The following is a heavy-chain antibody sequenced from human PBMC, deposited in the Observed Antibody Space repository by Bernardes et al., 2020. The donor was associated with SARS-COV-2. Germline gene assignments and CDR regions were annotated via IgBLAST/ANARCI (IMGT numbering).Heavy chain of an antibody. CDR3: AKDDDRPLFGAPGFDS. Sequence: GGSLRLSCAASGFTFTKYDMSWVRQAPGKGLEWVSGISGSGNTTYYADSVKGRFTISRDNSKNTLFLQMDSLRAEDTAVYYCAKDDDRPLFGAPGFDSWGQGILVTVSS. V-gene: IGHV3-23*01. J-gene: IGHJ4*02. D-gene: IGHD3-3*01. CDR2: ISGSGNTT. CDR1: GFTFTKYD.